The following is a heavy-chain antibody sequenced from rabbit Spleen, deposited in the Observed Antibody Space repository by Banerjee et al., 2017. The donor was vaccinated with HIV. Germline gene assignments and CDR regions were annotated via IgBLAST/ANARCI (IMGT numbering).Heavy chain of an antibody. V-gene: IGHV1S40*01. CDR2: IMTGSSGST. CDR3: ARDVSRDL. Sequence: QSLEESGGDLVKPGASLTLTCTASGIDFSSSHWICWVRQAPGKGLEWIGCIMTGSSGSTYYASWAKGRFTITRSTSLNTVTLQLNSLTAADTATYFCARDVSRDLWGPGTLVTVS. J-gene: IGHJ4*01. CDR1: GIDFSSSHW.